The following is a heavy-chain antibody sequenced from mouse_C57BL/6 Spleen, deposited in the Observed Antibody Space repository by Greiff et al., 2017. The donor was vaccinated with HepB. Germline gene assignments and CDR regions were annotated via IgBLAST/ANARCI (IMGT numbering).Heavy chain of an antibody. CDR1: GYTFTSYW. J-gene: IGHJ4*01. CDR2: IDPSDSYT. V-gene: IGHV1-59*01. CDR3: ARVLYYAMDY. Sequence: VQLQQPGAELVRPGSSVKLSCKASGYTFTSYWMHWVKQRPGQGLEWIGVIDPSDSYTNYNQKFKGKATLTVDTSSSTAYMQLSSLTSEDSAVYYFARVLYYAMDYWGQGTSVTVSS.